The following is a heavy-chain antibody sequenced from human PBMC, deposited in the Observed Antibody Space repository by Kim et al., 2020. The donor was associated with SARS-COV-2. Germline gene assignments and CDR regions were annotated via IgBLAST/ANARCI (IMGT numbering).Heavy chain of an antibody. V-gene: IGHV1-2*02. D-gene: IGHD7-27*01. Sequence: ASVKVSCKASGYTFTGYYMHWVRQAPGQGLEWMGWINPNSGGTNYAQKFQGRVTMTRDTSISTAYMELSRLRSDDTAVYYCARTEVTNWANYYYYGMDVWGQGTTVTVSS. CDR2: INPNSGGT. J-gene: IGHJ6*02. CDR1: GYTFTGYY. CDR3: ARTEVTNWANYYYYGMDV.